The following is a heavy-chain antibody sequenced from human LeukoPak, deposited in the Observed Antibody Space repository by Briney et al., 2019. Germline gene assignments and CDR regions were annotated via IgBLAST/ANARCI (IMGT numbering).Heavy chain of an antibody. Sequence: PSGTLSLTCAVSGNSISSSNWWSWVRQPPGKGLGWIGEIYHSGSTKYNPSLKSRVTMSVDKSKNQFSLKLSSVTAADTAVYYCARLYHDLLTGYFDYWGQGTLVTVSS. CDR2: IYHSGST. D-gene: IGHD3-9*01. J-gene: IGHJ4*02. V-gene: IGHV4-4*02. CDR3: ARLYHDLLTGYFDY. CDR1: GNSISSSNW.